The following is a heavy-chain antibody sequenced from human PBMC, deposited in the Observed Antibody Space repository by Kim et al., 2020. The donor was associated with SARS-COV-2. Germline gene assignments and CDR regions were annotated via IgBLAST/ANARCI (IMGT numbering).Heavy chain of an antibody. J-gene: IGHJ4*02. CDR1: GYTFTSYG. V-gene: IGHV1-18*04. CDR3: ARTSGYYDFWRGRTGFDY. CDR2: ISAYNGNT. D-gene: IGHD3-3*01. Sequence: ASVKVSCKASGYTFTSYGISWVRQAPGQGLEWMGWISAYNGNTNYAQKLQGRVTMTTDTSTSTAYMELRSLRSDDTAVYYCARTSGYYDFWRGRTGFDYWGQGTLVTVSS.